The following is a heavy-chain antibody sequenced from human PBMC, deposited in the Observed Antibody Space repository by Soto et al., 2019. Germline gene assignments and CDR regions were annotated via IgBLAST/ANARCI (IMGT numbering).Heavy chain of an antibody. V-gene: IGHV3-23*01. D-gene: IGHD3-16*01. CDR2: IVGDGSII. J-gene: IGHJ4*02. Sequence: GGSLRLSCAASGFTFRTYAMSWVRQAPGQGLEWVSGIVGDGSIISYGNSVKGRFTISRDNSNNMLFLQMHSPRVEDTAVYYCAMDREPDGLWRLDQWGQGTLVTVSS. CDR1: GFTFRTYA. CDR3: AMDREPDGLWRLDQ.